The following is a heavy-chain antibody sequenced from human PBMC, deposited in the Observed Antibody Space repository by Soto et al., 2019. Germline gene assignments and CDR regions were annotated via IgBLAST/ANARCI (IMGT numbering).Heavy chain of an antibody. Sequence: GGSLRLSCGVSGFTFSSYWMSWVRQAPGKGLEWVANIKQDGSEKYYVDSVKGRFTISRDNAKNSLYLQMNSLRAEDTAVYYCARDYCSSTSCYVMGYYYYGLDVWGQGTTVTVSS. CDR1: GFTFSSYW. CDR2: IKQDGSEK. V-gene: IGHV3-7*01. D-gene: IGHD2-2*01. J-gene: IGHJ6*02. CDR3: ARDYCSSTSCYVMGYYYYGLDV.